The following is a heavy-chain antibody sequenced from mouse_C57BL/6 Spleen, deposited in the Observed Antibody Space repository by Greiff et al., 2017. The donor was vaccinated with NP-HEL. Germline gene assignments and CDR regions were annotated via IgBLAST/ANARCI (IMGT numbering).Heavy chain of an antibody. CDR2: IYPGDGDT. V-gene: IGHV1-80*01. CDR1: GYAFSSYW. CDR3: ASGGYGSYFDY. Sequence: VQLQQSGAELVKPGASVKISCKASGYAFSSYWMNWVKQRPGKGLEWIGQIYPGDGDTNYNGKFKGKATLTADKSSSTAYMQLSSLTSEDSAVYYCASGGYGSYFDYWGQGTTLTVSS. D-gene: IGHD1-1*01. J-gene: IGHJ2*01.